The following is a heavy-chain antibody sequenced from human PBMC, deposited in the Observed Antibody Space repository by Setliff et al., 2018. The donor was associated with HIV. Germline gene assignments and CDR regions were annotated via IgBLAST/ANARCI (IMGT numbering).Heavy chain of an antibody. Sequence: SETLSLTCAVYGGSFSGYYWSWIRQTPGKGLEWIGYIYYSGSTSYNPSPKSRVTISVDTSKNQFSLKLSSVTAADTAVYYCARVPRQLLKGAAAYFDYWGQGILVTVSS. V-gene: IGHV4-34*01. CDR2: IYYSGST. D-gene: IGHD5-18*01. J-gene: IGHJ4*02. CDR1: GGSFSGYY. CDR3: ARVPRQLLKGAAAYFDY.